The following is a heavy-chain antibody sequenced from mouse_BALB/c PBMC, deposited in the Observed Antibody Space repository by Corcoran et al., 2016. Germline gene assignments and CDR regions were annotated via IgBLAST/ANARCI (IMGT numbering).Heavy chain of an antibody. V-gene: IGHV9-2*02. CDR2: KYTNTREP. CDR1: GYNFTNYA. CDR3: ARGNLYSFDY. Sequence: QIQLVQYGPELKKHGETVKSFCKASGYNFTNYAMHSVKQAPGKSLKWMGWKYTNTREPTYGDDIKGRFAFSLETSASTAYLQINNIKNEDMATYFCARGNLYSFDYCGQGTTLTVSS. J-gene: IGHJ2*01.